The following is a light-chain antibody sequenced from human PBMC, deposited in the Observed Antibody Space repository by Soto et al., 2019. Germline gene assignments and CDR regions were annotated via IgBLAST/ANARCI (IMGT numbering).Light chain of an antibody. CDR2: GAS. V-gene: IGKV3-20*01. Sequence: EIVLTQSPGTLSLSPGERATLSCRASQSVSSSYLAWYQQKPGQAPRLLIYGASSRATGIPDRFSGSGFGTDFTLTISRLEPEDFGVYYCQQYGSSPLTFGGGTKVEIK. CDR1: QSVSSSY. J-gene: IGKJ4*01. CDR3: QQYGSSPLT.